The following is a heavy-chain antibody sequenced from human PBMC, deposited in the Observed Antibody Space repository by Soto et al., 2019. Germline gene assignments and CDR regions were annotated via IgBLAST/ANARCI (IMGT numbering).Heavy chain of an antibody. CDR3: ARDVGRYYDFWSGYYRS. CDR2: IKQDGSEK. CDR1: GFTFSSYW. J-gene: IGHJ4*02. Sequence: EVQLVESGGGLVQPGGSLRLSCAASGFTFSSYWMSWVRQSPGKGLEWVANIKQDGSEKYYVDSVKGRFTISRDNAKNSLYLQMNSLRAEDTAVYYCARDVGRYYDFWSGYYRSWGQGTPVTVSS. D-gene: IGHD3-3*01. V-gene: IGHV3-7*01.